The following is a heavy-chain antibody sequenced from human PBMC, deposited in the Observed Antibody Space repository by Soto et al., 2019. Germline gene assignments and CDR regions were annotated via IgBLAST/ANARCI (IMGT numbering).Heavy chain of an antibody. J-gene: IGHJ4*02. CDR3: ARGRRSGWTTALDY. CDR1: GGSFSGYY. Sequence: QVQLQQWGAGLLKPSETLSLTCAVYGGSFSGYYWSWIRQPPGKGLEWIGEINHSGSTNYNPSLKSRFTISVDTSKIHFSLKLSSVTAADMAVYYCARGRRSGWTTALDYWGQGTLVTVSS. CDR2: INHSGST. D-gene: IGHD6-19*01. V-gene: IGHV4-34*01.